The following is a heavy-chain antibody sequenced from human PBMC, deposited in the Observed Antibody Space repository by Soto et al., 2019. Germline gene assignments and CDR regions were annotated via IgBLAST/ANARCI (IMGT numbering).Heavy chain of an antibody. Sequence: GGSLRLSCAASGFTFSSYWMSWVRQAPGKGLEWVANIKEDGSERYYVDSVKGRFTISRDNAKNSLYLQMNSLRAEDTAVYYCAMPPGPDKEDFRGQGPLVTVSS. J-gene: IGHJ4*02. CDR1: GFTFSSYW. V-gene: IGHV3-7*02. CDR2: IKEDGSER. CDR3: AMPPGPDKEDF.